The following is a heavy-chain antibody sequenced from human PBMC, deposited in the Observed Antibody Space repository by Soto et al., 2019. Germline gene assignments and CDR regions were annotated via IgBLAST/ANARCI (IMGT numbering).Heavy chain of an antibody. CDR3: AKGRTEGGGGPCRFDY. V-gene: IGHV3-23*01. CDR1: GFTFSSFA. D-gene: IGHD2-15*01. Sequence: EVQLLESGGGLVQPGESLRLPCAASGFTFSSFAMIWVRRAPGKGLEWVSAISASGRGTYYADSVKGRFTISRDNSKNRLYLQGNSLRAEDTAVYYCAKGRTEGGGGPCRFDYWGRGTLVTVCS. J-gene: IGHJ4*02. CDR2: ISASGRGT.